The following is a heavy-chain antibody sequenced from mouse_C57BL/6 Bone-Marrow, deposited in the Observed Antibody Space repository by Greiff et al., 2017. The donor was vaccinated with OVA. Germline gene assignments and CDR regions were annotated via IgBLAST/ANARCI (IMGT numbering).Heavy chain of an antibody. CDR1: GYTFTSYW. V-gene: IGHV1-55*01. J-gene: IGHJ2*01. Sequence: QVQLQQPGAELVKPGASVKMSCKASGYTFTSYWITWVKQRPGQGLEWIGDIYPGSGSTNYKEKFKSKATLTVDTSSSTAYMQLSSLTSEDSAVYYCERAGGPYGPFYFDYWGQGTTLTVSS. CDR2: IYPGSGST. D-gene: IGHD1-1*02. CDR3: ERAGGPYGPFYFDY.